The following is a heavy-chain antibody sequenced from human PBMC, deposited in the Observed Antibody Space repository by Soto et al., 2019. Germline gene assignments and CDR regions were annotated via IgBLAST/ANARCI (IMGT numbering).Heavy chain of an antibody. J-gene: IGHJ4*02. CDR3: ARGFGSPPAY. CDR2: INHSGST. Sequence: SETLSLTCAAYGGSFSGYYWSWIRQPPGKGLEWIGEINHSGSTNYNPSLKSRVTISVDTSKNQFSLKLSSVTAADTAVYYCARGFGSPPAYWGQGTLVTVSS. V-gene: IGHV4-34*01. CDR1: GGSFSGYY. D-gene: IGHD3-10*01.